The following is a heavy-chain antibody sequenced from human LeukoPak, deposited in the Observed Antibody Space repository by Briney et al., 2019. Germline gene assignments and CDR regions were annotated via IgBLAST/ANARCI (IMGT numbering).Heavy chain of an antibody. CDR2: INPNSGGT. V-gene: IGHV1-2*02. J-gene: IGHJ4*02. CDR3: ARGRHLDTATFDENN. Sequence: APVKVSCKASGYTFSAYYIHWVRQAPGQGLEWVGWINPNSGGTNYAQTFQGRVTMTRDTSISTAYMELSSLRSDDTAVYYCARGRHLDTATFDENNWGQGTLVTVSS. CDR1: GYTFSAYY. D-gene: IGHD5-18*01.